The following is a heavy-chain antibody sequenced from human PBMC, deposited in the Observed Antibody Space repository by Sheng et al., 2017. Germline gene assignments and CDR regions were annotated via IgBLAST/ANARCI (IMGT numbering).Heavy chain of an antibody. CDR1: GYTFTGYY. Sequence: QVQLVQSGAEVKKPGASVKVSCKASGYTFTGYYMHWVRQAPGQGLEWMGWINPNSGGTNYAQKFQGRVTMTRDTSISTAYMELSRLRSDDTAVYYCARDWGYCSSTSCRHNWFDPWGQGTLVTVSS. CDR2: INPNSGGT. V-gene: IGHV1-2*02. D-gene: IGHD2-2*01. CDR3: ARDWGYCSSTSCRHNWFDP. J-gene: IGHJ5*02.